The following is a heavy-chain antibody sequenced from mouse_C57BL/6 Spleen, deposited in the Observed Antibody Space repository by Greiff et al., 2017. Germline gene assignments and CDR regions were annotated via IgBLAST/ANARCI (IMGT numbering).Heavy chain of an antibody. Sequence: QVQLQQSGAALVKPGASVKISCKASGYAFSSYWMNWVQQRPGKGLEWIGQIYPGDGDTNYNGKVKGKATMTADKSSSNAYLHLSHLTSEDSAVYFCARYRNGRIYWYFDVWGTGTTVTVSS. CDR1: GYAFSSYW. V-gene: IGHV1-80*01. CDR2: IYPGDGDT. J-gene: IGHJ1*03. D-gene: IGHD1-1*01. CDR3: ARYRNGRIYWYFDV.